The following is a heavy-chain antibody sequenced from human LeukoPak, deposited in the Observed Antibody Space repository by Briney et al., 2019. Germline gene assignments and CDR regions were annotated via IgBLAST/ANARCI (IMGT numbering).Heavy chain of an antibody. Sequence: HPGGSLRLSWAVSGFTFSSYAMGWVRQAPGKGLEWVSAISGSGGSTYYADSVKGRFTISRDNSKNTLYLQMNSLRAEDTAVYYCAKDMKKRIVVVPANYYYYGMDVWGQGTTVTVSS. D-gene: IGHD2-2*01. CDR3: AKDMKKRIVVVPANYYYYGMDV. CDR2: ISGSGGST. CDR1: GFTFSSYA. V-gene: IGHV3-23*01. J-gene: IGHJ6*02.